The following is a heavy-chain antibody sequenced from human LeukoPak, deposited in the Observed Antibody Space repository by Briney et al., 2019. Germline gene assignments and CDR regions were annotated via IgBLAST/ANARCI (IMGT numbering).Heavy chain of an antibody. Sequence: SETLSLTCTVSGYSISSGYYWGWIRQPPGKGLEWIGSIYHSGSTYYNPSLKSRVTISVDTSKNQFSLKLSSVTAADTAVYYCARSFYMDVWGKGTTVTVSS. CDR2: IYHSGST. CDR1: GYSISSGYY. V-gene: IGHV4-38-2*02. CDR3: ARSFYMDV. J-gene: IGHJ6*03.